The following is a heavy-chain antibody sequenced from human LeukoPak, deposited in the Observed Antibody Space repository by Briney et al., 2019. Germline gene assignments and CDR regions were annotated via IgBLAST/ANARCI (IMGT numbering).Heavy chain of an antibody. V-gene: IGHV3-48*01. CDR2: ISSSSSTI. Sequence: GGSLRLSCAASGFTFSSYGMNWVRQAPGKGLGWVSYISSSSSTIYYADSVKGRFTISRDNAKNSLYLQMNSLRAEDTAVYYCARNPYGSGSHNFDFWGQGTLVTVSS. CDR3: ARNPYGSGSHNFDF. J-gene: IGHJ4*02. D-gene: IGHD3-10*01. CDR1: GFTFSSYG.